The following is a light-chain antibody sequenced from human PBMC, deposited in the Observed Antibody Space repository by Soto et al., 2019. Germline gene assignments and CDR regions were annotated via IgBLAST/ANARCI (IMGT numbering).Light chain of an antibody. CDR2: GNS. J-gene: IGLJ1*01. CDR3: QSYDSSLSGSNV. CDR1: SSNIGAGYD. Sequence: QSVLTQPPSVSGAPGQSVTISCTGSSSNIGAGYDVHWYQQLPGTAPKLLIYGNSNRPSGVPDRFSGSKSGTSASLAITGLQAEDEADYYCQSYDSSLSGSNVFGTGTQLTV. V-gene: IGLV1-40*01.